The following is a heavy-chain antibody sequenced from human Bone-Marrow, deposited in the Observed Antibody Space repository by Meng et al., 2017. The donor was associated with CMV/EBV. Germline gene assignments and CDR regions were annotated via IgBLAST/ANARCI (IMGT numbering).Heavy chain of an antibody. V-gene: IGHV4-59*01. Sequence: SETLSLTCTVSGGSISSYYWSWIRQPPGKGLEWIGYIYYSGSTNYNPSLKSRVTISVDTSKNQFSLKLSSVTAADTAVYYCARDLRNRPNWFDPWGQGILVTVSS. D-gene: IGHD5/OR15-5a*01. CDR1: GGSISSYY. J-gene: IGHJ5*02. CDR2: IYYSGST. CDR3: ARDLRNRPNWFDP.